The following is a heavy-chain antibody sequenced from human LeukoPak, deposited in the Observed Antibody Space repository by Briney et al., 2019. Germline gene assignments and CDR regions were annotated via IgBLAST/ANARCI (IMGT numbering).Heavy chain of an antibody. D-gene: IGHD3-10*01. CDR3: ARDIGGEWRGFFDY. Sequence: SETLSLTCTVSGDSSSNSIYYWGWTRQPPGKGLEWIGSIDCSGSTYYNPSLKSRATISIDTSKNQFSLQLSSVTAADTAVYYCARDIGGEWRGFFDYWGQGTLVTVSS. CDR1: GDSSSNSIYY. J-gene: IGHJ4*02. CDR2: IDCSGST. V-gene: IGHV4-39*07.